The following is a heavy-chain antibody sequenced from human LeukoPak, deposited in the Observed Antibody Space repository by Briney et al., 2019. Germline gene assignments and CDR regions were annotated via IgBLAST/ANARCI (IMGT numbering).Heavy chain of an antibody. CDR3: ARDYWWNYDY. CDR2: ISGSGGST. CDR1: GFAFSGYW. Sequence: GGSLRLSCAASGFAFSGYWMSWVRQAPGKGLEWVSAISGSGGSTYYADSVKGRFTISRDNSKNTLYLQMNSLRAEDTAIYYCARDYWWNYDYWGQGTLVTVSS. J-gene: IGHJ4*02. D-gene: IGHD1-7*01. V-gene: IGHV3-23*01.